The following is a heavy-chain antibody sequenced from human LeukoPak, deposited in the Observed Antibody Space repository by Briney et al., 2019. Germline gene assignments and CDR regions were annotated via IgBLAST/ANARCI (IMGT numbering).Heavy chain of an antibody. D-gene: IGHD3-9*01. V-gene: IGHV3-30-3*01. J-gene: IGHJ4*02. CDR1: GFTFSSYA. CDR3: ARDRHYDILTGYPTPDY. CDR2: ISYDGSNK. Sequence: GRSLRLSCAASGFTFSSYAMHWVRQAPGKGLEWVAVISYDGSNKYYADSVKGRFTISRDNSKDTLYLQMNSLRAEDTAVYYCARDRHYDILTGYPTPDYWGQGTLVTVSS.